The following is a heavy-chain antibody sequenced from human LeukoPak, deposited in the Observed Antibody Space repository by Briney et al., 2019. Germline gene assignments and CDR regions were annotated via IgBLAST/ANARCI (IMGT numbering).Heavy chain of an antibody. CDR2: INPNSGGT. Sequence: ASVKVSCKASGYTFTSYYMHWVRQAPGQGLEWMGWINPNSGGTNYAQKFQGRVTMTRDTSISTAYMELSRLRSDDTAVYYCARVETVAGTDFDYWGQGTLVTVSS. V-gene: IGHV1-2*02. D-gene: IGHD6-19*01. CDR3: ARVETVAGTDFDY. J-gene: IGHJ4*02. CDR1: GYTFTSYY.